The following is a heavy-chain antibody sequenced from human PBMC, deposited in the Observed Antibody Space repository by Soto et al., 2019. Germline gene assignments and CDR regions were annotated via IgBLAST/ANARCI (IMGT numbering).Heavy chain of an antibody. CDR2: IRSKAYGGTT. CDR1: GFTFGDYA. Sequence: PGGSLRLSCTASGFTFGDYAMSWFRQAPGKGLEWVGFIRSKAYGGTTEYAASVKGRFTISRDDSKSIAYLQMNSLKTEDTAVYYCTRRRLVKQWLVGCAYWGQGTLVTVSS. V-gene: IGHV3-49*03. CDR3: TRRRLVKQWLVGCAY. J-gene: IGHJ4*02. D-gene: IGHD6-19*01.